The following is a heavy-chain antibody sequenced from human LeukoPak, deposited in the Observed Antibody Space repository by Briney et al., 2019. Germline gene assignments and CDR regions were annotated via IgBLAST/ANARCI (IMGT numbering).Heavy chain of an antibody. CDR2: IYYSGST. Sequence: SETLSLTCTVSGVSISSSSYYWGWIRQPPGKGLEWIGSIYYSGSTYYNPSLKSRVTISVDTSKNQFSLKLSSVTAADTAVYYCARLMGYYYDSSGYSVWGQGTLVTVSS. V-gene: IGHV4-39*01. D-gene: IGHD3-22*01. CDR1: GVSISSSSYY. CDR3: ARLMGYYYDSSGYSV. J-gene: IGHJ4*02.